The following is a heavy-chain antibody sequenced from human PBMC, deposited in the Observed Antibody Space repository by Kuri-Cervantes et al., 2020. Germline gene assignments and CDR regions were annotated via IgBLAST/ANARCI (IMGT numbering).Heavy chain of an antibody. D-gene: IGHD6-13*01. V-gene: IGHV4-39*07. CDR1: GGSVSSGDHY. CDR3: ARTPGIAAPAPSKFDY. J-gene: IGHJ4*02. Sequence: SETLSLTCTVSGGSVSSGDHYWNWIRQPPGKGLEWIGSIYYSGSTYYNPSLKSRVTISVDTSKNQFSLKLSSVTAADTALYYCARTPGIAAPAPSKFDYWGQGALVTVSS. CDR2: IYYSGST.